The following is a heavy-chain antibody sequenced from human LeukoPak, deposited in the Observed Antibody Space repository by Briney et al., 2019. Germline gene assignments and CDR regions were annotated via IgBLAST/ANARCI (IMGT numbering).Heavy chain of an antibody. CDR1: GFTFSSYS. CDR2: ISSSSSYI. D-gene: IGHD3-22*01. V-gene: IGHV3-21*01. J-gene: IGHJ4*02. Sequence: GGSLRLSCAASGFTFSSYSMNWVRQAPGKGLEWVSSISSSSSYIYYADSVKGRFTISRDNAKNSLYLQMNSLRAEDTAVYYCARGENYYDSSGYLDNYWGQGTLVTVSS. CDR3: ARGENYYDSSGYLDNY.